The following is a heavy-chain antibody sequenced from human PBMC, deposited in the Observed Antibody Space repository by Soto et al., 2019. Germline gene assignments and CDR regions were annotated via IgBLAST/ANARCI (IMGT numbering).Heavy chain of an antibody. J-gene: IGHJ4*02. CDR1: GYTFTSYG. V-gene: IGHV1-18*04. CDR2: ISAYNGNT. CDR3: ARDEDAAMPHFFDY. D-gene: IGHD5-18*01. Sequence: SVKVSCKASGYTFTSYGISWVRQAPGQGLEWMGWISAYNGNTNYAQKLQGRVTMTTDTSTSTAYMELRSLRSDDTAVYYCARDEDAAMPHFFDYWGQGTPVTVSS.